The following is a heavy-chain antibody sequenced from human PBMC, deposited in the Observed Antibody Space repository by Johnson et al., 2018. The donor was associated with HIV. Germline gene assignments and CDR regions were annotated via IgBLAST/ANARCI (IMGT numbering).Heavy chain of an antibody. J-gene: IGHJ3*02. Sequence: QVLLLESGGGVVQPGRSLRVSCEVSGLTLTTIIVHWARQAPGKGLEWVSLISHDGTTTAYADSVKGRYTISRDISTNTVYLQMNSLSPEDTAVYYCAREDVSSGYAGTFDIWGQGTLVTVSS. D-gene: IGHD5-12*01. CDR2: ISHDGTTT. CDR3: AREDVSSGYAGTFDI. CDR1: GLTLTTII. V-gene: IGHV3-30*04.